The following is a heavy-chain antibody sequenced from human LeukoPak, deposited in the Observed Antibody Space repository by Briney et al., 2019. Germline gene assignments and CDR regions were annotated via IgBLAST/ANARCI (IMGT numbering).Heavy chain of an antibody. CDR2: IYSSGST. D-gene: IGHD3-9*01. V-gene: IGHV4-61*02. J-gene: IGHJ4*02. CDR3: ARRHYEILSGYPS. CDR1: GGSISSGTYY. Sequence: SETLSLTCTVSGGSISSGTYYWSWIRQPAGKGLEWIGRIYSSGSTNYNPSLKSRVSISVDTSKNQFSLNLSSVTAADTAVYYCARRHYEILSGYPSWGQGILVTVSS.